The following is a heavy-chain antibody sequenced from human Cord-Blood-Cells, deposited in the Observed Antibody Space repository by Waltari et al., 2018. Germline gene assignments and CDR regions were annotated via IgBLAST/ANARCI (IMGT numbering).Heavy chain of an antibody. CDR2: ISGSGGST. J-gene: IGHJ3*02. V-gene: IGHV3-23*01. CDR3: AKEGAERFLEWLLYIDAFDI. D-gene: IGHD3-3*01. Sequence: EVQLLESGGGLVQPGGSLRLSCAASGFTFSSYAMSWVRQAPGKGLEWVSAISGSGGSTYYADSVKGRFTISRDNSKNTLYLQMNSLRAEDTAVYYCAKEGAERFLEWLLYIDAFDIWGQGTMVTVSS. CDR1: GFTFSSYA.